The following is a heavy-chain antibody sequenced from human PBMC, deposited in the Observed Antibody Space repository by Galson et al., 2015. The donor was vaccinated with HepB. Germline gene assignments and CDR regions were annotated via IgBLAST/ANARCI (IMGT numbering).Heavy chain of an antibody. D-gene: IGHD5-24*01. J-gene: IGHJ4*02. CDR3: ARGGMATIGGQTFAY. Sequence: SVKVSCKAYRYTFTKFGISRVRQAPGQGLEWMGWINPYNGNTNYAQRLQGRVIMTTAISTSTAYMELRSLGSDDTAGYYCARGGMATIGGQTFAYWGQGTLVTVSS. CDR1: RYTFTKFG. CDR2: INPYNGNT. V-gene: IGHV1-18*01.